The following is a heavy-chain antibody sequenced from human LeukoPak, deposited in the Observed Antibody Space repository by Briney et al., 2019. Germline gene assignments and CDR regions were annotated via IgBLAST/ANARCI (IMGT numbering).Heavy chain of an antibody. Sequence: SETLSLTCTVSGGSISSYYWSWIRQPPGKGLEWIGYIYYSGSTNYNPSLKSRVTISVDTPKNQFSLKLSSVTAADTAVYYCARVRNSGYDSGIDYWGQGTLVTVSS. V-gene: IGHV4-59*01. CDR2: IYYSGST. CDR1: GGSISSYY. J-gene: IGHJ4*02. D-gene: IGHD5-12*01. CDR3: ARVRNSGYDSGIDY.